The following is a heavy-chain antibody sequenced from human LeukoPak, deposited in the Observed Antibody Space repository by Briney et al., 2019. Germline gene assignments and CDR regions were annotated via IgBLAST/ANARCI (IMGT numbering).Heavy chain of an antibody. V-gene: IGHV1-8*03. Sequence: ASVKVSCKASGYTFTSYDINWVRQATGQGLEWMGWMNPNSGNTGYAQKFQGRVTITRNTSISTAYMELSRLRSDDTAVYYCARDPRYSYGNFDYWGQGTLVTVSS. J-gene: IGHJ4*02. D-gene: IGHD5-18*01. CDR1: GYTFTSYD. CDR2: MNPNSGNT. CDR3: ARDPRYSYGNFDY.